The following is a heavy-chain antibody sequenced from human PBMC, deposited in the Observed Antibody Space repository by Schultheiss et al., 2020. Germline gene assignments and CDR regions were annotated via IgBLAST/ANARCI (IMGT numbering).Heavy chain of an antibody. CDR3: AKEGSSSYYFDY. J-gene: IGHJ4*02. CDR1: GFTFGSYG. D-gene: IGHD6-6*01. CDR2: ISYDGSNK. Sequence: GGSLRLSCAASGFTFGSYGMHWVRQAPGKGLEWVAVISYDGSNKYYADSVKGRFTISRDNSKNTLYLQMNSLRAEDTAVYYCAKEGSSSYYFDYWGQGTMVTVSS. V-gene: IGHV3-30*18.